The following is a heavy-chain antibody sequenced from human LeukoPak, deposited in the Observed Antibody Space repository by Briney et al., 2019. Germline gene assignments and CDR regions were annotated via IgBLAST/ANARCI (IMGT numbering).Heavy chain of an antibody. D-gene: IGHD2-8*01. CDR3: ARGGALGYCTNGVCYSTAPFDY. CDR1: GFTFSSYG. CDR2: INWNGGST. V-gene: IGHV3-20*04. J-gene: IGHJ4*02. Sequence: GGSLRLSCAASGFTFSSYGMSWVRQAPGKGLEWVSGINWNGGSTGYADSVKGRFTISRDNAKNSLYLQMNSLRAEDTALYYCARGGALGYCTNGVCYSTAPFDYWGQGTLVTVSS.